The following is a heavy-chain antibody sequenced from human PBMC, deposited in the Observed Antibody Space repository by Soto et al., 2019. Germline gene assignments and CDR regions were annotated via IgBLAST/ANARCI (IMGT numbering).Heavy chain of an antibody. Sequence: SETLSLTCTVSGGSISSYYWSWIRQPPGKGLQWIGYIFSSGSTNYNPSLKSRVTISVNTSKNQFSLNLNSVTAADTAVYYCARQRRDFDYWGQGSLVTVSS. CDR2: IFSSGST. CDR3: ARQRRDFDY. CDR1: GGSISSYY. V-gene: IGHV4-59*08. J-gene: IGHJ4*02.